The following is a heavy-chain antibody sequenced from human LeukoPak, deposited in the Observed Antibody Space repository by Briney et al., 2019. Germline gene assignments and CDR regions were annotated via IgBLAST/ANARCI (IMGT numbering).Heavy chain of an antibody. Sequence: SVKVSCKASGGTFSSYTISWVRQAPGQGLEWMGRIIPILGIANYAQKFQGSVTITADKSTSTGYMELSSLRSEDTAVYYCARVCSSGELCENDYWGQGTLVTVSS. CDR1: GGTFSSYT. V-gene: IGHV1-69*02. J-gene: IGHJ4*02. CDR2: IIPILGIA. CDR3: ARVCSSGELCENDY. D-gene: IGHD3-16*01.